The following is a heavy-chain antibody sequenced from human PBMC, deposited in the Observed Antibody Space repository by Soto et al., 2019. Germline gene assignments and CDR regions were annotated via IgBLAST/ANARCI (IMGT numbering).Heavy chain of an antibody. J-gene: IGHJ4*02. CDR2: VSIGGST. D-gene: IGHD2-15*01. CDR1: GFTFSSYA. CDR3: EKRRGAGGHFDY. Sequence: DVQLLESGGGLVQPEGSLRLSCAASGFTFSSYAMGWVRQGPGKGLEWVAVVSIGGSTHYADSVWGRFTISRDDSKNTLSLQMNSLTAEDTDVYFCEKRRGAGGHFDYWGQGALVTVSS. V-gene: IGHV3-23*01.